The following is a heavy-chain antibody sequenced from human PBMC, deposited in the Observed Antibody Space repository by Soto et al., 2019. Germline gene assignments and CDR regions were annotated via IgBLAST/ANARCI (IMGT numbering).Heavy chain of an antibody. J-gene: IGHJ4*02. V-gene: IGHV3-30*18. CDR3: AKDRVESGLDY. CDR2: ISYDGSNK. Sequence: GGSLRLSRAASGFTFSSYGMHWVRQAPGKGLEWVAVISYDGSNKYYADSVKGRFTISRDNSKNTLYLQMNSLRAEDTAVYYCAKDRVESGLDYWGQGTLVTVSS. D-gene: IGHD3-10*01. CDR1: GFTFSSYG.